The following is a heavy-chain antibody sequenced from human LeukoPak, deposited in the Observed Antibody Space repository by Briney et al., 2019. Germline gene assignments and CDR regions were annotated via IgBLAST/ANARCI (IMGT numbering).Heavy chain of an antibody. Sequence: ASVKVSCKASGYTFTDYYIHWVRQAPGQGLEWMGWINPNSGGTNYAQKFQGRVTMTRDTSISTAYMELSRLRSDDTAVYYCARDRTGDRNYYYYYYMDVWGKGTTVTVSS. V-gene: IGHV1-2*02. CDR1: GYTFTDYY. CDR3: ARDRTGDRNYYYYYYMDV. J-gene: IGHJ6*03. CDR2: INPNSGGT. D-gene: IGHD7-27*01.